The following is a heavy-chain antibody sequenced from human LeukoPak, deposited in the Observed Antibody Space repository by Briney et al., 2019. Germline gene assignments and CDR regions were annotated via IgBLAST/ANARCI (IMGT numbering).Heavy chain of an antibody. J-gene: IGHJ4*02. V-gene: IGHV3-21*01. CDR1: GFTFSSYS. Sequence: PGGSLRLSCAASGFTFSSYSMNWVRQAPGKGLEWVSSMSSSSRNIYYADSVKGRFTISRDNAKNSLYLQMSSLRAEDTAVYYCARDLYVDYVFDYWGQGTLVTVSS. CDR2: MSSSSRNI. D-gene: IGHD4-17*01. CDR3: ARDLYVDYVFDY.